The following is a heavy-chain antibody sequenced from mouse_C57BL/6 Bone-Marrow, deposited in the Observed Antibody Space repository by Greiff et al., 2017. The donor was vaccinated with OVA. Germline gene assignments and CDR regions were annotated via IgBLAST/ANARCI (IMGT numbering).Heavy chain of an antibody. CDR2: IYPGSGNT. V-gene: IGHV1-76*01. D-gene: IGHD2-3*01. CDR1: GYTFTDYY. Sequence: VQGVESGAELVRPGASVKLSCKASGYTFTDYYINWVKQRPGQGLEWIARIYPGSGNTYYNEKFKGKATLTAEKSSSTAYMQLSSLTSEDSAVYFCARFDDGYYPFAYWGQGTLVTVSA. CDR3: ARFDDGYYPFAY. J-gene: IGHJ3*01.